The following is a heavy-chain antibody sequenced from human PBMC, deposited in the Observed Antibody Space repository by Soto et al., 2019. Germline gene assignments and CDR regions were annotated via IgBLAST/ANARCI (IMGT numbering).Heavy chain of an antibody. Sequence: SPTLSLPCVISGDSVSSNSVAWNWIRQSPSRGLEWLGRTYYRSKWYNDYAVSVKSRITINPDTSKNQFSLQLNSVTPEDTAVYYCARTLAYCSSTSCYAPWFDSWGQGTLVTVSS. D-gene: IGHD2-2*01. V-gene: IGHV6-1*01. CDR2: TYYRSKWYN. CDR3: ARTLAYCSSTSCYAPWFDS. J-gene: IGHJ5*01. CDR1: GDSVSSNSVA.